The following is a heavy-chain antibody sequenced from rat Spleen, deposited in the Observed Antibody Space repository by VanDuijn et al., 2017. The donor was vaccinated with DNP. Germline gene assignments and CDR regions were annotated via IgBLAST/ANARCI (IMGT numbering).Heavy chain of an antibody. CDR2: INNEGRT. CDR3: AVQLGVFDY. CDR1: GYSLTSGFR. V-gene: IGHV3-3*01. J-gene: IGHJ2*01. D-gene: IGHD5-1*01. Sequence: EVQLQESGPGLVKPSQSLSLTCSVTGYSLTSGFRWTWIRKFPGNKLEWMGYINNEGRTDYNPSLKSRVSIPRDTSKNQFFLQVNSVTTEDTATYYCAVQLGVFDYWAKESWSQFPQ.